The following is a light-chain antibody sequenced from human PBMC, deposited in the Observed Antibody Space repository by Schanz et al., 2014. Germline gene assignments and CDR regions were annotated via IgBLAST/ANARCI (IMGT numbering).Light chain of an antibody. V-gene: IGLV1-40*01. CDR1: SSNIGAGYD. Sequence: QSVLTQPPSMSGAPGQRVTISCTGNSSNIGAGYDVHWYQKLPGTAPKLLIYRNNNRPSGVPDRFSGSKSGTSASLAITGLQAEDEGDYYCQSYDSSLSGWVFGGGTKLTVL. CDR3: QSYDSSLSGWV. CDR2: RNN. J-gene: IGLJ3*02.